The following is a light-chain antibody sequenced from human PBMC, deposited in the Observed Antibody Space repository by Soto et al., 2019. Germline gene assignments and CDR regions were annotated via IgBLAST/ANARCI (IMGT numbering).Light chain of an antibody. CDR3: SSYAGSNNYV. Sequence: QSVLTQPRSASGSPGQSVTISCTGTSSDVGGYNYVSWYQQHPGKAPKLMIYEVSKRPSGVPDRFSGSKSGNTVSLTVSGLQAEDEADYYCSSYAGSNNYVFGTGTKVTVL. J-gene: IGLJ1*01. V-gene: IGLV2-8*01. CDR2: EVS. CDR1: SSDVGGYNY.